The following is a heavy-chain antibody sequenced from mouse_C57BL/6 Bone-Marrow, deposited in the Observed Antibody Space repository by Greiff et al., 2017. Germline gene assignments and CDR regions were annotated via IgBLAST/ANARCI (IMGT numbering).Heavy chain of an antibody. J-gene: IGHJ2*01. V-gene: IGHV1-72*01. CDR2: IDPNSGGT. D-gene: IGHD2-5*01. CDR1: GYTFTSYW. CDR3: ARGGPTIVTQYYFDY. Sequence: QVQLQQPGAELVKPGASVKLSCKASGYTFTSYWMHWVKQRPGRGLEWIGRIDPNSGGTKYNEKFKSKATLTVDKPSSSDYMQLSILTSEDSAVYDCARGGPTIVTQYYFDYWGQGTTLTVSS.